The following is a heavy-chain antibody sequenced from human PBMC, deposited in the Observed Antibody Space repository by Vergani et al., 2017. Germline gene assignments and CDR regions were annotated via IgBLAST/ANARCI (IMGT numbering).Heavy chain of an antibody. D-gene: IGHD3-10*01. CDR1: GYTFTGYY. Sequence: QVQLVQSGAEVKKPGASVKVSCKASGYTFTGYYMHWVRQAPGQGLEWMGWINPNSGGTNYAQKFQGRVTMTRDTSISTAYMELSRRRSDDTAVYYCARGKGTMVRGVDYYYFDYWGQGTLVTVSS. CDR3: ARGKGTMVRGVDYYYFDY. V-gene: IGHV1-2*02. J-gene: IGHJ4*02. CDR2: INPNSGGT.